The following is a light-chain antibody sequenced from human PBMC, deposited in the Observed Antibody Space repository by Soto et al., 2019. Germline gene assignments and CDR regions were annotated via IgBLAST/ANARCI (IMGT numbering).Light chain of an antibody. CDR3: SSYTTSSTGV. CDR1: SSDVGKYNY. V-gene: IGLV2-14*01. CDR2: DVS. Sequence: QCVLTQPASVSGSPGQSITISCTGTSSDVGKYNYVSWFQQHPGKAPKLMIFDVSNRPSGVSNRFSGSKSGNTASLTISGLQAEDEAYYYCSSYTTSSTGVFGGGTQLTVL. J-gene: IGLJ3*02.